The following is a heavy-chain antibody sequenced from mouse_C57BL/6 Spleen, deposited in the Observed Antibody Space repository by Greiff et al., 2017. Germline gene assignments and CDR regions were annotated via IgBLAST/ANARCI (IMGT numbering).Heavy chain of an antibody. CDR2: ISSGGSYT. V-gene: IGHV5-6*01. CDR3: ARPQTAQGRGFAY. Sequence: EVQLQESGGDLVKPGGSLKLSCAASGFTFSSYGMSWVRQTPDKRLEWVATISSGGSYTYYPDSVKGRFTISRDNAKNTLYLQMSSLKSEDTAMYYCARPQTAQGRGFAYWGQGTLVTVSA. CDR1: GFTFSSYG. J-gene: IGHJ3*01. D-gene: IGHD3-2*02.